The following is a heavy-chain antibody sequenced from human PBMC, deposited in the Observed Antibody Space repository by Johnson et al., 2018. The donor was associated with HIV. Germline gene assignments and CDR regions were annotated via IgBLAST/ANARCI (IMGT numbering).Heavy chain of an antibody. CDR2: ISWNSGSI. D-gene: IGHD4-17*01. J-gene: IGHJ3*02. Sequence: ELQLVESGGGLVQPGRSLRLSCAASGFTFDDYAMHWVRQAPGKGLEWVSGISWNSGSIGYADSVKGRFTISRDNAKNSLYLQMNSLRAEDTALYYCAKDKAVMTTVTPTAFDIWGQGTMVTVSS. V-gene: IGHV3-9*01. CDR1: GFTFDDYA. CDR3: AKDKAVMTTVTPTAFDI.